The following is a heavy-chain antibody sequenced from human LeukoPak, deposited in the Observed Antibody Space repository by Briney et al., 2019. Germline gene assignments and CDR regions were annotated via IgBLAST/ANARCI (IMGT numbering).Heavy chain of an antibody. J-gene: IGHJ3*02. CDR3: ARSGYGVAFDI. CDR2: IYSGGST. V-gene: IGHV3-53*01. D-gene: IGHD5-12*01. Sequence: GGSLRLSCAPSGFSVSSNYMSWVRQAPGKGLQWVSVIYSGGSTYYADSVKGRFTISRDNSKNTLYLQMSSLRAEDTAVYYCARSGYGVAFDIWGQGTMVTVSS. CDR1: GFSVSSNY.